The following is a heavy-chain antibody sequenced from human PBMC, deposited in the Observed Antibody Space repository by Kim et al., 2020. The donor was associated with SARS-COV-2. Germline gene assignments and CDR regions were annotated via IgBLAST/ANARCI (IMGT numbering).Heavy chain of an antibody. V-gene: IGHV3-9*01. D-gene: IGHD2-2*01. Sequence: GGSLRLSCAASGFTFDAYAMHWVRQAPGKGLEWVSGISWNRGSIGYADSVKGRFTISRDNAKNSLYLQMNSLSAEDTALYYFAKDINPYCSSTSCYSLYFDYGGQGTLVTVSS. CDR2: ISWNRGSI. CDR1: GFTFDAYA. CDR3: AKDINPYCSSTSCYSLYFDY. J-gene: IGHJ4*02.